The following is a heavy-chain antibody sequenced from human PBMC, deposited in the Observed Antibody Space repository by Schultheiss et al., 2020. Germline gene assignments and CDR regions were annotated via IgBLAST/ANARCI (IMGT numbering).Heavy chain of an antibody. D-gene: IGHD6-19*01. J-gene: IGHJ1*01. CDR2: ISWNSGSI. CDR1: GFTFNDYA. CDR3: AKDSSGWAAEYFQH. Sequence: GGSLRLSCAASGFTFNDYAMHWVRQAPGKGLEWVSGISWNSGSIGYADSVKGRFTISRDNAKNSLYLQMNSLRAEDTALYYCAKDSSGWAAEYFQHWGQGTLVTVS. V-gene: IGHV3-9*01.